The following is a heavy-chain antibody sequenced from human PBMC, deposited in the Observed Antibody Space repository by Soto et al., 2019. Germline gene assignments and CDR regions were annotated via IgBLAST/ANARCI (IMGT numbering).Heavy chain of an antibody. CDR1: GFTFGDYA. Sequence: GGSLSLSCTASGFTFGDYAMSWFRQAPGKGLEWVGFIRSKAYGGTTEYAASVKGRFTISRDDSKSIAYLQMNSLKTEDTAVYYCTRNHCSGGSCYYFDYWGQGTLVTVSS. CDR2: IRSKAYGGTT. CDR3: TRNHCSGGSCYYFDY. D-gene: IGHD2-15*01. V-gene: IGHV3-49*03. J-gene: IGHJ4*02.